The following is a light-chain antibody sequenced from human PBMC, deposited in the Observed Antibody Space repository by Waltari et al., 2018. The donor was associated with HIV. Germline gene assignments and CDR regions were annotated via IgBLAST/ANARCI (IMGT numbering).Light chain of an antibody. CDR1: SSDVGGYNY. Sequence: VTISCTGTSSDVGGYNYVSWYQQHPGKAPKLMIYGVNKRPSGVPDRFSGSKSGNTASLTVSGLQAEDEAEYYCSSYAGSNNVVFGGGTKLTVL. J-gene: IGLJ2*01. CDR2: GVN. CDR3: SSYAGSNNVV. V-gene: IGLV2-8*01.